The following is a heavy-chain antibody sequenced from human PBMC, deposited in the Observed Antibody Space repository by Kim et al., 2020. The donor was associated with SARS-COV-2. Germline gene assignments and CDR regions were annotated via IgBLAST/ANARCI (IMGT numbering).Heavy chain of an antibody. CDR1: GFTFSSYS. D-gene: IGHD3-3*01. J-gene: IGHJ3*02. CDR3: ARELKYYDFWSGYHGAFDI. V-gene: IGHV3-21*01. Sequence: GGSLRLSCAASGFTFSSYSMNWVRQAPGKGLEWVSSISSSSSYIYYADSVKGRFTISRDNAKNSLYLQMNSLRAEDTAVYYCARELKYYDFWSGYHGAFDIWGQGTMVTVSS. CDR2: ISSSSSYI.